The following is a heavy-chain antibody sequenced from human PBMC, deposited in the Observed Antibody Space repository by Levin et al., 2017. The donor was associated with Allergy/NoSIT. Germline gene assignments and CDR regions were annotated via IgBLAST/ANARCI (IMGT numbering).Heavy chain of an antibody. CDR3: ATLVQAGAWGDYFDY. CDR2: ISWNSGSI. CDR1: GFTFDDYA. Sequence: SCAASGFTFDDYAMHWVRQAPGKGLEWVSGISWNSGSIGYADSVKGRFTISRDNAKNSLYLQMNSLRAEDTALYYCATLVQAGAWGDYFDYWGQGTLVTVSS. D-gene: IGHD6-19*01. V-gene: IGHV3-9*01. J-gene: IGHJ4*02.